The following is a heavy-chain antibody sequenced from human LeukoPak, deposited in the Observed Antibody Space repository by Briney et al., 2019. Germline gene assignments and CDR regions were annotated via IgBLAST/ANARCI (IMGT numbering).Heavy chain of an antibody. Sequence: PGGSLRLSCAASGFTFTSYAMSWVRQAPGKGLEWVSVISGSGGSTYYADSVKGRFTISRDNSKNTVYLQMNSLRAENTAVFYCAQCREGIAAPYTDYWGQGTLVTVSS. J-gene: IGHJ4*02. CDR3: AQCREGIAAPYTDY. V-gene: IGHV3-23*01. CDR1: GFTFTSYA. D-gene: IGHD6-13*01. CDR2: ISGSGGST.